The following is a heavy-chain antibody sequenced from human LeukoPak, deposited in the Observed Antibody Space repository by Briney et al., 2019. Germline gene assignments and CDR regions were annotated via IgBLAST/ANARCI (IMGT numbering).Heavy chain of an antibody. CDR2: TIPILGIA. J-gene: IGHJ4*01. CDR3: ALSGRYCSGGSCYSGFDY. V-gene: IGHV1-69*04. Sequence: SVNVSCKASGGTFSSYAISWVRQAPGQGLEWMGRTIPILGIANYAQKFQGRVTITADKSTSTAYMELSSLRSEDTAVYYCALSGRYCSGGSCYSGFDYWGHGTLVTVSS. CDR1: GGTFSSYA. D-gene: IGHD2-15*01.